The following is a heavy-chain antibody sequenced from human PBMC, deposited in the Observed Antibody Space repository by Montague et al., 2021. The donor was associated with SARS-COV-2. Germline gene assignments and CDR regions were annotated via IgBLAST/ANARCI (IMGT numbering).Heavy chain of an antibody. CDR3: ARLAAIISGAPPTRLPRYTDV. D-gene: IGHD6-25*01. Sequence: SETLSLTCTVSGGSFSSSPYYWGWVRQSPGKGLEWIGNIHYSGITDYNASLKTRVTISVDTSKNQFSLKLTSVTAADTAVYYCARLAAIISGAPPTRLPRYTDVWGKGTTVTVSS. V-gene: IGHV4-39*01. CDR2: IHYSGIT. CDR1: GGSFSSSPYY. J-gene: IGHJ6*03.